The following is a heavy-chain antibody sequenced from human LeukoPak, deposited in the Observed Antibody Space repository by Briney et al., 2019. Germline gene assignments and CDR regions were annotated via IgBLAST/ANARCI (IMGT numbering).Heavy chain of an antibody. J-gene: IGHJ6*02. CDR3: ARLRWALNYYYGMDV. CDR1: GYSFTSDW. CDR2: IYPGASDT. D-gene: IGHD4-23*01. Sequence: GAALQISSEGAGYSFTSDWIGGGRQMPGKGLERRGIIYPGASDTRSSPSFQGQVTISADTSLSTAYLQWSSLKASDTAMYYCARLRWALNYYYGMDVWGQGTTVTVSS. V-gene: IGHV5-51*01.